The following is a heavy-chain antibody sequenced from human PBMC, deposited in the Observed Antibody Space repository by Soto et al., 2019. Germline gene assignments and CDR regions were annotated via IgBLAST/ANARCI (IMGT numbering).Heavy chain of an antibody. CDR1: GYTFTSYG. J-gene: IGHJ3*02. CDR3: ARDKKVQWLVKRRAFAI. Sequence: VASVKVSCKASGYTFTSYGISWVRQAPGQGLEWMGWISAYNGNTNYAQKLQGRVTMTTDTSTSTAYMELRSLRSDDTAVYYCARDKKVQWLVKRRAFAIWGQGTMVTVSS. CDR2: ISAYNGNT. V-gene: IGHV1-18*01. D-gene: IGHD6-19*01.